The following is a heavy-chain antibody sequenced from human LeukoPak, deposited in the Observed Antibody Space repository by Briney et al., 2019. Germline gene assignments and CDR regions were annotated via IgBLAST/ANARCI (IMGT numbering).Heavy chain of an antibody. CDR2: IIPIFGTA. V-gene: IGHV1-69*01. D-gene: IGHD2-15*01. Sequence: SVKVSCKASGGTFSSYAISWVRQAPGQGLEWMGGIIPIFGTANYAQKFQGRVTITADESTSTAYMELSSLRSEDTAVYYCTTDMGPGWRGFDYWGQGTLVTVSS. CDR3: TTDMGPGWRGFDY. J-gene: IGHJ4*02. CDR1: GGTFSSYA.